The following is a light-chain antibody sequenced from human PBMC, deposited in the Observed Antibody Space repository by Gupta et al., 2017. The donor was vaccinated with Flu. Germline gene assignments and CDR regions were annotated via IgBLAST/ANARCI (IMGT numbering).Light chain of an antibody. CDR2: DNN. Sequence: TVRITCKGDSIRRCYENFYQHKPGQAPYLVICDNNIRHSGSPNRVSGSSSGHTPALTITGAPADEEADYYCDTRESTYNNQAVFGGGTKLTVL. CDR3: DTRESTYNNQAV. V-gene: IGLV3-19*01. CDR1: SIRRCY. J-gene: IGLJ2*01.